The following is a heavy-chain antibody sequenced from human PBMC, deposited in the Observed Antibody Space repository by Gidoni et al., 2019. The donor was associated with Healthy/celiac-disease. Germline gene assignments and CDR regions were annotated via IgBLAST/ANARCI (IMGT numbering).Heavy chain of an antibody. Sequence: QVQLQESCPGLVKPSETLSLTCTVSGGSISSYYWSWIRQPPGKGLEWIGYIYYSGSTNYNPSLKSRVTISVDTSKNQCSLKLSSVTAADTAVYYCARLGGFGVVTEDYWGQGTLVTVSS. V-gene: IGHV4-59*08. D-gene: IGHD3-3*01. J-gene: IGHJ4*02. CDR1: GGSISSYY. CDR3: ARLGGFGVVTEDY. CDR2: IYYSGST.